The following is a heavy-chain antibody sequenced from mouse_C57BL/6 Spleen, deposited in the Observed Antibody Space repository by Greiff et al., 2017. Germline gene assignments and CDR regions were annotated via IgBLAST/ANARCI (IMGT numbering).Heavy chain of an antibody. CDR2: IGPNSGGT. V-gene: IGHV1-72*01. J-gene: IGHJ2*01. CDR3: AKGYYDYYFDY. Sequence: QVQLQQPGAELVKPGASVKLSCKASGYTFTSYWMHWVKQRPGRGLEWSGRIGPNSGGTKYNEKFKSKATLTVDKPSSTAYMQLSSLTSEDSAVYYCAKGYYDYYFDYWGQGTTLTVSS. D-gene: IGHD2-4*01. CDR1: GYTFTSYW.